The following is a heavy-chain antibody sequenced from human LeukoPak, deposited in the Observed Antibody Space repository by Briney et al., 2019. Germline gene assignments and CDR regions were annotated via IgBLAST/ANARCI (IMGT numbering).Heavy chain of an antibody. CDR2: IYTRGST. CDR3: ARGRYCSADICSGGDAFDI. Sequence: PSETLTLTCTVSGGSINNYYWSWIRQPAGKGLEWIGRIYTRGSTNYNPSLKSRVTMSVDTSKNQFSLKLSSVTAADTAVYYCARGRYCSADICSGGDAFDIWGQGTMVSVSS. CDR1: GGSINNYY. J-gene: IGHJ3*02. V-gene: IGHV4-4*07. D-gene: IGHD2-15*01.